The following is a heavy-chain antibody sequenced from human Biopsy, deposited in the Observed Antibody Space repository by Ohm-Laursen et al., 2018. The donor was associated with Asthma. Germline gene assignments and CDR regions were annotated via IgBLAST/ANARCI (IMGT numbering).Heavy chain of an antibody. Sequence: SLRLSCAASGSTFSSYAMSWVRQAPGKGLEWVSVIYSGGTSHTADSVKGRFTISRDKSKNTLYMQMNSLRAEDTAVYYCAKRGSYFDYWGQGTLVTVSS. V-gene: IGHV3-23*03. J-gene: IGHJ4*02. D-gene: IGHD1-26*01. CDR1: GSTFSSYA. CDR2: IYSGGTS. CDR3: AKRGSYFDY.